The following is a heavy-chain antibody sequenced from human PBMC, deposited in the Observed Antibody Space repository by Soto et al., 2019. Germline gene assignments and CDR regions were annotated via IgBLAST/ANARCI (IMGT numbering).Heavy chain of an antibody. CDR1: GFTFSSYT. D-gene: IGHD3-10*01. CDR3: ARRGESRWFDP. J-gene: IGHJ5*02. CDR2: ITGSGGTT. Sequence: GGSLRLSCAASGFTFSSYTMTWVRQTPGKGLEWVSLITGSGGTTYYADSVKGRFTISRSNSQNTLYLQMNSLRAEDTAVYYCARRGESRWFDPWGQGTLVTVSS. V-gene: IGHV3-23*01.